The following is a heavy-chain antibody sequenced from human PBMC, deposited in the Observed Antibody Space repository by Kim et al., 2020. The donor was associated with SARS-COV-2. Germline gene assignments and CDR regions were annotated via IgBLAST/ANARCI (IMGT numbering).Heavy chain of an antibody. J-gene: IGHJ5*02. CDR3: ARSAARAARGEWFDP. Sequence: QKFQGRVTMTRDTSISTAYMELSRLRSDDTAVYYCARSAARAARGEWFDPWGQGTLVTVSS. D-gene: IGHD6-25*01. V-gene: IGHV1-2*02.